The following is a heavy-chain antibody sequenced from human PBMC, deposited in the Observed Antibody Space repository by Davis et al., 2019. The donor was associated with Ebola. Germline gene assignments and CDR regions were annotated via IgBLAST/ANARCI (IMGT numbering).Heavy chain of an antibody. CDR2: INHSGST. CDR3: ARDKQLVSRYFEWLADAFDI. CDR1: GASFSGYY. D-gene: IGHD3-9*01. J-gene: IGHJ3*02. Sequence: PSETLSLTCAVYGASFSGYYWSWIRQSPGKGLEWIGTINHSGSTNYNPSLKSRVTVSVDTSKNQFSLKLSSVTAADTAMYYCARDKQLVSRYFEWLADAFDIWGQGTMVSVSS. V-gene: IGHV4-34*01.